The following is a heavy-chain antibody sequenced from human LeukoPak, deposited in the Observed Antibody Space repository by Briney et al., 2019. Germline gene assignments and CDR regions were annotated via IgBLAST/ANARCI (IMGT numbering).Heavy chain of an antibody. J-gene: IGHJ4*02. CDR1: GFIVSSIY. Sequence: GGSLRLSCAASGFIVSSIYMSWVRQAPGKGLEWVANIKQDGSEKYYVDSVKGRFTISRDNAKNSLYLQMNSLRAEDTAVYYCARDDYSSSDYWGQGTLVTVSS. V-gene: IGHV3-7*03. D-gene: IGHD6-6*01. CDR3: ARDDYSSSDY. CDR2: IKQDGSEK.